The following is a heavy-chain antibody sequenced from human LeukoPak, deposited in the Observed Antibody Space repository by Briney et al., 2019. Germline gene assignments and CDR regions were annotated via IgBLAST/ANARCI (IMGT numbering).Heavy chain of an antibody. V-gene: IGHV3-21*01. D-gene: IGHD5-18*01. CDR3: ARDAVDTGTDY. J-gene: IGHJ4*02. CDR1: GFTFSSYS. CDR2: ISSSSSYI. Sequence: PGGCLRLSCAASGFTFSSYSMDWVRQAPEEGLEWVSSISSSSSYIYYADSVKGRFTISRDNAKNSLYLQMNSLRAEDTAVYYCARDAVDTGTDYWGQGTLVTVSS.